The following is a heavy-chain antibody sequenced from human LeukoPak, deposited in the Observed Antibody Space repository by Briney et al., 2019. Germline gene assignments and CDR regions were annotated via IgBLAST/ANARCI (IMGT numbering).Heavy chain of an antibody. J-gene: IGHJ4*02. CDR3: ASLGQNYDILTGYYNASSSDY. D-gene: IGHD3-9*01. Sequence: SETLSLACTLSGGSISSHYWSWIRQPPGKGLEWIGYIYYSGTTNYNPSLGSRVTISVDTSKNHFSLKLSSVTAADTAVYYFASLGQNYDILTGYYNASSSDYWGQGTLVTASS. V-gene: IGHV4-59*11. CDR1: GGSISSHY. CDR2: IYYSGTT.